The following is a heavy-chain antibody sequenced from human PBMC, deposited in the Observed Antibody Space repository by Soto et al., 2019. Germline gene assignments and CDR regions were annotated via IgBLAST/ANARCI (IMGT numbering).Heavy chain of an antibody. Sequence: ASVKVSCKVSGYTLTELSMHWVRQAPGKGLEWMGGFDPEDGETIYAQKFQRRVTMTEDTSTDTAYMELSSLRSEDTAVYYCATYRPSYSREFWVWFDPWGQGTLVTVSS. D-gene: IGHD3-22*01. CDR1: GYTLTELS. CDR2: FDPEDGET. J-gene: IGHJ5*02. V-gene: IGHV1-24*01. CDR3: ATYRPSYSREFWVWFDP.